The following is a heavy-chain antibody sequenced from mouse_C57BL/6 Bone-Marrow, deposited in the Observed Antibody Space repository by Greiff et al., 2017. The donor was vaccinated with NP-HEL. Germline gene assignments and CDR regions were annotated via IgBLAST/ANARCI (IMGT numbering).Heavy chain of an antibody. Sequence: EVHLVESGGGLVQPKGSLKLSCAASGFSFNTYAMNWVRQAPGKGLEWVARIRSKSNNYATYYADSVKDRFTISRDDSESMLYLQMNNLKTEDTAMYYCVRGITHFDYWGQGTTLTVSS. J-gene: IGHJ2*01. D-gene: IGHD2-4*01. V-gene: IGHV10-1*01. CDR2: IRSKSNNYAT. CDR1: GFSFNTYA. CDR3: VRGITHFDY.